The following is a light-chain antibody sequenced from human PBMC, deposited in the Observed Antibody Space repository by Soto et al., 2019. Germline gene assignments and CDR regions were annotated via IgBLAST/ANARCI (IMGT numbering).Light chain of an antibody. CDR2: EVS. V-gene: IGLV2-14*01. CDR1: SRDIGYYNY. CDR3: SSYKTGSTVV. Sequence: QSALTQPASVSGSPGQSITISCTGTSRDIGYYNYVSWYQQYPGKAPKLIIYEVSNRPSGVSNRFSGSKSANTDSLTISGLQAEDEADYHCSSYKTGSTVVFGTGTKLTVL. J-gene: IGLJ1*01.